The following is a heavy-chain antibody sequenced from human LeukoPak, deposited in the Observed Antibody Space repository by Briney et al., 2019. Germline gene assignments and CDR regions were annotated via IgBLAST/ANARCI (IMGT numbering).Heavy chain of an antibody. CDR3: ARVTMVRGIQYYYGMDV. CDR1: GFNFSRYS. CDR2: ISSSSSYI. J-gene: IGHJ6*04. V-gene: IGHV3-21*01. D-gene: IGHD3-10*01. Sequence: GGSLRLSCAASGFNFSRYSMNWVRQAPGKGLEWVSSISSSSSYIYYADSVKGRFTISRDNAKNSLYLQMNSLRAEDTAVYYCARVTMVRGIQYYYGMDVWGKGTTVTVSS.